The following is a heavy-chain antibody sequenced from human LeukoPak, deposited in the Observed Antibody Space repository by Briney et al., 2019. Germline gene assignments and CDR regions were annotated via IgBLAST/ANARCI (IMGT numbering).Heavy chain of an antibody. D-gene: IGHD3-22*01. V-gene: IGHV4-34*01. Sequence: PSETLSLTCAVYGGSFSGYYWSWIRQPPGKGLEWIGEINHSGSTNYNPSLKSRVTISVDTSKNQFSLKLSSVTAADTAVYYCARHISYYYDSSGYDNWFDPWGQGTLVTVSS. J-gene: IGHJ5*02. CDR3: ARHISYYYDSSGYDNWFDP. CDR1: GGSFSGYY. CDR2: INHSGST.